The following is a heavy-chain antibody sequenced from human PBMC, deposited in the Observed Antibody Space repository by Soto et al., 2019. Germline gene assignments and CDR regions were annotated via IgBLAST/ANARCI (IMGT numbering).Heavy chain of an antibody. CDR3: ARVRTRFSRTAFDV. CDR1: GGSVSSGSYY. V-gene: IGHV4-61*01. Sequence: SETLSLTCTVSGGSVSSGSYYWSWIRQPPGKGLEWIGYIYYSGSTNYNPSLKNRVTISVDKSKNQFSLKLTSMTAADTAVYYCARVRTRFSRTAFDVWGQGTMVPVS. CDR2: IYYSGST. J-gene: IGHJ3*01. D-gene: IGHD3-10*01.